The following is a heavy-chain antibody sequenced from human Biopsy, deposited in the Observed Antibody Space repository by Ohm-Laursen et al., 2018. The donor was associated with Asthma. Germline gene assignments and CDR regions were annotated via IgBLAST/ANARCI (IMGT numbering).Heavy chain of an antibody. Sequence: ASVKVSCKASGYTFSFFGINWVRQAPGQGLEWLGWSSAYNGNTKSAVKFQDRVTMTTDTSTSTAYMELRSLRSDDTAVYFCARAVDYSHYYGIDVWGQGTTVTVS. J-gene: IGHJ6*02. CDR3: ARAVDYSHYYGIDV. CDR1: GYTFSFFG. V-gene: IGHV1-18*04. D-gene: IGHD3-10*01. CDR2: SSAYNGNT.